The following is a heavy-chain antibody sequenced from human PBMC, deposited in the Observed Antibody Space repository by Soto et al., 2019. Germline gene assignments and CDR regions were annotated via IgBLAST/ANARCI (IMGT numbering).Heavy chain of an antibody. CDR1: GFTFSDSW. V-gene: IGHV3-7*01. J-gene: IGHJ5*02. D-gene: IGHD4-4*01. CDR2: IKPDESEK. CDR3: VRGGSNYAS. Sequence: LVESGGDLVPPGESLILSCTASGFTFSDSWMTWVRQAPGKGLEWVARIKPDESEKKYADSVKGRFSISRDNAKNSMYLQMDSLRGEDTAVYYCVRGGSNYASWGQGTLVTVSS.